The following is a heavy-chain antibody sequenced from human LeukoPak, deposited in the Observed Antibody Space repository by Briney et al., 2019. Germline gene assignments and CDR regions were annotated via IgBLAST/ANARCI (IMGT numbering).Heavy chain of an antibody. CDR1: GGSISSYY. V-gene: IGHV4-4*07. J-gene: IGHJ4*02. Sequence: SETLSLTCTVSGGSISSYYWSWIRQPAGKGLEWIGRIYTSGSTNYNPSLKSRVTMSVDTSKNQFSLKLSSVTAADTAVYYCASAPMVRGVTRFDYWGQGTLVTVS. D-gene: IGHD3-10*01. CDR2: IYTSGST. CDR3: ASAPMVRGVTRFDY.